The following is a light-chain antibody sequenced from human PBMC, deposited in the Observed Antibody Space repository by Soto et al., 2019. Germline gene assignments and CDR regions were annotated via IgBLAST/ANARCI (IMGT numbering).Light chain of an antibody. CDR2: GAS. Sequence: EIVLTHSPGTLSLTTGERATLSCRASQSVSSSYLAWYQQKPGQAPRLLIYGASSRATGIPDRFSGSGSGTDFTLTISRLEPEDFAVYYCQQYGSSRTFGQGTKVDTK. J-gene: IGKJ1*01. V-gene: IGKV3-20*01. CDR3: QQYGSSRT. CDR1: QSVSSSY.